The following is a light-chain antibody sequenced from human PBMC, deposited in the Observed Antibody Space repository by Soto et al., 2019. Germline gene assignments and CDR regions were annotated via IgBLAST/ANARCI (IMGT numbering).Light chain of an antibody. J-gene: IGKJ3*01. V-gene: IGKV3-20*01. CDR1: ASVSTSY. Sequence: EIVLTQSPGTLSLSPGERATLSCRASASVSTSYLAWYQQKPGQAPRLLIYGASGRATGIPDRFSVSASGTDFTLTISRLEPEDFAVYYCQHYGTSALFGPGTKVDIK. CDR2: GAS. CDR3: QHYGTSAL.